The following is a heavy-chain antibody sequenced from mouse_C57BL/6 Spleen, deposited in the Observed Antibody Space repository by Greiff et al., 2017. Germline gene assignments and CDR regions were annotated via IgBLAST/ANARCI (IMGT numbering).Heavy chain of an antibody. CDR3: ARIITTVVASHWYFDV. V-gene: IGHV8-8*01. CDR1: GFSLSTFGMG. D-gene: IGHD1-1*01. J-gene: IGHJ1*03. CDR2: IWWDDDK. Sequence: QVTLKESGPGILQPSQTLSLTCSFSGFSLSTFGMGVGWIRQPSGKGLEWLAHIWWDDDKYYNPALKSRLTISKDTSKNQVFLKIANVDTADTATYYCARIITTVVASHWYFDVWGTGTTVTVSS.